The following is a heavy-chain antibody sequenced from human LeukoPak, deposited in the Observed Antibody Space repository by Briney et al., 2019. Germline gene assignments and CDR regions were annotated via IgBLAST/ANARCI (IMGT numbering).Heavy chain of an antibody. CDR1: GDSVSSNSAA. J-gene: IGHJ6*03. Sequence: SQTLSLTCAISGDSVSSNSAAWNWIRQSPSRGLEWLGRTYYRSKWYNEYGVSVKSRITINPDTSKNQFSLQMNSVTPEDAAVYYCGREAKYYDSGGAGYYYMDVWGKGTTATVSS. CDR3: GREAKYYDSGGAGYYYMDV. V-gene: IGHV6-1*01. D-gene: IGHD3-22*01. CDR2: TYYRSKWYN.